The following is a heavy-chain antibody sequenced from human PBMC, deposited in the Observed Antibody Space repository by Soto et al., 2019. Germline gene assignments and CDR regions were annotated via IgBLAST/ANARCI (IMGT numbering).Heavy chain of an antibody. Sequence: QVQLVQYGAEVKNPGSSVKVSCKASRGTFSSYAISWVRQAPGQGLEWMGGIIPIFGTANYAQKFQGRVTITADESTSAAYMELSSLRSEDTAVYYCAQTLGLAVAGPGRFDLWGRGTLVTVSS. D-gene: IGHD6-19*01. J-gene: IGHJ2*01. V-gene: IGHV1-69*12. CDR3: AQTLGLAVAGPGRFDL. CDR1: RGTFSSYA. CDR2: IIPIFGTA.